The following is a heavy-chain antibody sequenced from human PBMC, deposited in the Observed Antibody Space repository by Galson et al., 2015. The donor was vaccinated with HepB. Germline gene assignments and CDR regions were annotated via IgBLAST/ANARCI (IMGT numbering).Heavy chain of an antibody. CDR1: GFTVSSNY. CDR2: IYSGGST. CDR3: VPSYCGGDCYREGYFDY. D-gene: IGHD2-21*02. V-gene: IGHV3-66*01. J-gene: IGHJ4*02. Sequence: SLRLSCAASGFTVSSNYMSWVRQAPGKGLEWVSVIYSGGSTYYADSVKGRFTISRDNSKNTLYLQMNSLRAEDTAVYYCVPSYCGGDCYREGYFDYWGQGTLVTVSS.